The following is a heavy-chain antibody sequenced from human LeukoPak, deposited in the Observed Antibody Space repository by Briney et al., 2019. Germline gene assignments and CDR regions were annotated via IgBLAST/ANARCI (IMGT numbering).Heavy chain of an antibody. CDR1: GGTFSSYA. CDR3: ARDKTSGEGV. CDR2: IIPIFGTA. V-gene: IGHV1-69*05. Sequence: ASVKVSCKASGGTFSSYAISWVRQAPGQGLEWMGRIIPIFGTANYAQKFQGRVTITTDESTSTAYMELSSLRSEDTAVCYCARDKTSGEGVWGQGTLVTVSS. J-gene: IGHJ4*02. D-gene: IGHD2-2*01.